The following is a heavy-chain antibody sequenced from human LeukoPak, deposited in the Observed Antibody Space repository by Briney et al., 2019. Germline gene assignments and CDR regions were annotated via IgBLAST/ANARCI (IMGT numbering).Heavy chain of an antibody. D-gene: IGHD2-2*01. J-gene: IGHJ6*02. CDR1: GGSISSSSYY. V-gene: IGHV4-39*07. CDR3: ARESHDIVVVPAAIEAGSV. Sequence: SETLSLTCTVSGGSISSSSYYWGWIRQPPGKGLEWIGSIYYSGSTYYNPSLKSRVTISVDTSKNQFSLKLSSVTAADTAVYYCARESHDIVVVPAAIEAGSVWGQGTTVTVSS. CDR2: IYYSGST.